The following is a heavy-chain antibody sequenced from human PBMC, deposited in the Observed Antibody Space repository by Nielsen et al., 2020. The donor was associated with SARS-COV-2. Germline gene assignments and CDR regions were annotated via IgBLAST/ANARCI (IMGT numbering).Heavy chain of an antibody. V-gene: IGHV3-9*01. CDR1: GFTFDDYA. D-gene: IGHD1-1*01. CDR3: ATAGNLVDY. CDR2: ISWNSGSI. Sequence: SLKISCAASGFTFDDYAMHWVRQAPGKGLEWVSGISWNSGSIGYADSVKGRFTISRDSAKNSLYLQMNSLRAEDTALYYCATAGNLVDYWGQGTLVTVSS. J-gene: IGHJ4*02.